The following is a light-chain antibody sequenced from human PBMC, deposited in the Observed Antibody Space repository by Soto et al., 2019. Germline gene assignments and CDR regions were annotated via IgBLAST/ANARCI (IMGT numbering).Light chain of an antibody. V-gene: IGKV3-20*01. CDR2: GAS. J-gene: IGKJ1*01. CDR1: QSVSSSY. Sequence: EIVLTQSPGTLSLSPGERATLSCRASQSVSSSYLAWYQQKPGQAPRLLSYGASSRATAIPDRFSGSGSGTDFTLTISRLEPEDFAVYYCQQYGSSAPTTFGQGTKVEIK. CDR3: QQYGSSAPTT.